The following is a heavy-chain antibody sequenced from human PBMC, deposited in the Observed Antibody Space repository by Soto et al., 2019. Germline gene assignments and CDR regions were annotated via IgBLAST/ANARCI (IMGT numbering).Heavy chain of an antibody. J-gene: IGHJ5*02. CDR2: IYYSGST. Sequence: QVQLQESGPGLVKPSQTLSLTCTVSGGSISSGDYYWSWIRQHPGKGLEWIGSIYYSGSTYYNPSLKSRVTISVDTSKNQFSLKLRSVTAADTAVYYCPRWLSGSRQGFDPWGQATLGTFSS. CDR1: GGSISSGDYY. D-gene: IGHD1-26*01. V-gene: IGHV4-31*03. CDR3: PRWLSGSRQGFDP.